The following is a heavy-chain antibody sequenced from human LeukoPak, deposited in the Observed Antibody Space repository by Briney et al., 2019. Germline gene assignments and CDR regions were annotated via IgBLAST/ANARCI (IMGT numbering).Heavy chain of an antibody. J-gene: IGHJ4*02. CDR1: GFTFSSYE. Sequence: PGRSLRLSCAASGFTFSSYEMNWVRQAPGKGLEWVSYISSSGSTIYYADSVKGRFTISRDNAKNSLYLQMNSLRAEDTAVYYCARAGYCTNGVCRGDFDYWGQGTLVTVSS. D-gene: IGHD2-8*01. V-gene: IGHV3-48*03. CDR3: ARAGYCTNGVCRGDFDY. CDR2: ISSSGSTI.